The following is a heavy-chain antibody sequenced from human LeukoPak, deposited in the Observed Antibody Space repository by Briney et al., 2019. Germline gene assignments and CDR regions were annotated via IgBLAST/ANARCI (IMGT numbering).Heavy chain of an antibody. CDR1: GFSFSTHA. D-gene: IGHD6-13*01. Sequence: GGSLRLSCAASGFSFSTHAMHWARQAPGKGLQWVALISYDGSNKYYADSVKGRFTISRDNSKNALYLQMNSLRAEDTAVYYCARPRGAAAGTFGFDPWGQGTLVIVSS. V-gene: IGHV3-30*04. CDR2: ISYDGSNK. J-gene: IGHJ5*02. CDR3: ARPRGAAAGTFGFDP.